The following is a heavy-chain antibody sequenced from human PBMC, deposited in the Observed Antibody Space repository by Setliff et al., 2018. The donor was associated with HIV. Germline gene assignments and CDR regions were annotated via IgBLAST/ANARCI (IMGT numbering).Heavy chain of an antibody. CDR1: GGSFSSSSYY. V-gene: IGHV4-39*07. Sequence: KPSEILSLTCTVSGGSFSSSSYYWGWIRQPPGKGLEWIGNIYYSGSTYYNPSLRSRVTISKDTSKNQFSLHLTSVTAADTAVYFCARGRWAAAAGPYLDYWGQGSRVTVSS. D-gene: IGHD6-13*01. CDR2: IYYSGST. J-gene: IGHJ4*02. CDR3: ARGRWAAAAGPYLDY.